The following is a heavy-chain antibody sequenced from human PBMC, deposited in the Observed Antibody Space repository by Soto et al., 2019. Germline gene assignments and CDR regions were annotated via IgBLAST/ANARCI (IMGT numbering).Heavy chain of an antibody. V-gene: IGHV1-46*01. CDR2: INPSIGTT. CDR1: GYTFTSQN. Sequence: ASVKLSCKASGYTFTSQNMHWVRQAPGQGLEWMGVINPSIGTTTYAQKLQGRVTMTTDTSTSTAYMELRSLRSDDTAVYYCARDETQNLRFFDWPLGPSWFDPGGQETLFTVS. D-gene: IGHD3-9*01. CDR3: ARDETQNLRFFDWPLGPSWFDP. J-gene: IGHJ5*02.